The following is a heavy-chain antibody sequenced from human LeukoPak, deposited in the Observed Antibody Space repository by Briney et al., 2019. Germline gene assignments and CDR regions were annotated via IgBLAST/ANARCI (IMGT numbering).Heavy chain of an antibody. D-gene: IGHD3-10*01. Sequence: GESLKISCKGSGYTFTNYWFGWVRQMPGKGLEWMGIIYPRDSDTRYSPSFQGQVTISADKSISTAYLQWSSLKASDTAVYYCARLARAVRGDWFDPWGQGTLVTVSS. J-gene: IGHJ5*02. V-gene: IGHV5-51*01. CDR2: IYPRDSDT. CDR3: ARLARAVRGDWFDP. CDR1: GYTFTNYW.